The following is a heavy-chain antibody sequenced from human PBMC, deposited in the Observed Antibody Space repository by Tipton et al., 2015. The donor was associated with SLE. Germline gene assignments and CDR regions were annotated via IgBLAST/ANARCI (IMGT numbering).Heavy chain of an antibody. CDR1: GGSFSGYH. V-gene: IGHV4-34*01. Sequence: GSLRLSCAVYGGSFSGYHWTWIRQPPGQGLEWIGEIADTGSPNYNPPLKSRVTISLDTSKSQFSLILNSLTAADTAVYYCARGPFQRWPPGAYWGQGTLVTVSS. CDR2: IADTGSP. D-gene: IGHD6-19*01. J-gene: IGHJ4*02. CDR3: ARGPFQRWPPGAY.